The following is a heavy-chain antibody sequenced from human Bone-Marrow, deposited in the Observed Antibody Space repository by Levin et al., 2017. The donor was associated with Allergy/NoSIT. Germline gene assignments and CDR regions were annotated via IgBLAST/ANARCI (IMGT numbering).Heavy chain of an antibody. D-gene: IGHD2-2*01. J-gene: IGHJ4*02. CDR2: ISGNGRTT. Sequence: PGESLKISCAASGFTFSSYAMSWVRQAPGKGLEWVSAISGNGRTTNYADSVKGRFTISRDNSKSTLFLQMNSLRNDDTAVYFCVREADCTSTSCYYFDSWGQGILVTVSS. CDR1: GFTFSSYA. V-gene: IGHV3-23*01. CDR3: VREADCTSTSCYYFDS.